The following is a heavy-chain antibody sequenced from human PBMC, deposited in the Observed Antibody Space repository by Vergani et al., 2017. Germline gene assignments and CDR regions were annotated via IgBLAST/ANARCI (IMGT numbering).Heavy chain of an antibody. D-gene: IGHD6-13*01. J-gene: IGHJ5*02. CDR1: GYTFGEYD. Sequence: QVQLVPSGAEVKKPGASVTVSCKASGYTFGEYDINWVRQATGQGPEWMGWMNPNSGNTGLAQKFQGRVTMTRNTSITTAHMELSSLSPDDTGVYYCTRGPSLPGLVAAPGARWFDPWGQGTLVTVSS. CDR2: MNPNSGNT. V-gene: IGHV1-8*01. CDR3: TRGPSLPGLVAAPGARWFDP.